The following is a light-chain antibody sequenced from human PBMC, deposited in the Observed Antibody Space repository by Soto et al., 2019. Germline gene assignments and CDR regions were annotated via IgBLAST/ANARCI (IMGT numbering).Light chain of an antibody. J-gene: IGLJ2*01. CDR3: QSYDSSNHVV. CDR1: SGSIASSY. Sequence: NFMLTQPHSVSASPGKTVTISCTGSSGSIASSYLQWYQQRPGSAPTTVIYEDNQRPSGVPDRFSGSIDSSSNSASLTISGLKTEDEGDYYCQSYDSSNHVVFGGGTKLTVL. V-gene: IGLV6-57*02. CDR2: EDN.